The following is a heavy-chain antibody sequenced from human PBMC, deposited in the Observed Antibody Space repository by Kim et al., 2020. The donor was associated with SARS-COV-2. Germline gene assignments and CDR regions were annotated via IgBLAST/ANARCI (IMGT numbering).Heavy chain of an antibody. CDR2: ISAYNGNT. J-gene: IGHJ4*02. Sequence: ASVKVSCKASGYTFTSYGISWVRQAPGQGLEWMGWISAYNGNTNYAQKLQGRVTMTTATSTSTAYMELRSLRSDDTAVYYCAREGYSSGWYDVVYWGQGTLVTVSS. V-gene: IGHV1-18*01. D-gene: IGHD6-19*01. CDR1: GYTFTSYG. CDR3: AREGYSSGWYDVVY.